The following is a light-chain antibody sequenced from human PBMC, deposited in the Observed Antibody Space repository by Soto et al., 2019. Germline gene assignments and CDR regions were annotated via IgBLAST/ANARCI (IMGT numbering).Light chain of an antibody. Sequence: QSALTQPASVSGSPGQSITISCTGTSSDVGGYNYVSWYQQHPGKAPKLMIYEVSNRPSGVSNRFSGSKSGNTASLTLSGLQAEDEADYYCSSYTSSSTPHVVFGGGTKLTV. CDR2: EVS. J-gene: IGLJ2*01. CDR3: SSYTSSSTPHVV. V-gene: IGLV2-14*01. CDR1: SSDVGGYNY.